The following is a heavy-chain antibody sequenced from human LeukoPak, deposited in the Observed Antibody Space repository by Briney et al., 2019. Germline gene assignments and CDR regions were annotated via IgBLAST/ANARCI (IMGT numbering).Heavy chain of an antibody. V-gene: IGHV3-74*01. CDR2: FNSDGRST. D-gene: IGHD4-17*01. CDR3: ARGRYYLDS. CDR1: GFTFSASW. Sequence: GGSLRLSCAASGFTFSASWMHWVRQAPGKGLVWVSRFNSDGRSTYYADSVKGRFTISRDNAKNTLYLQMNSLRAEDTAVYYCARGRYYLDSWGQGTLVTVSS. J-gene: IGHJ4*02.